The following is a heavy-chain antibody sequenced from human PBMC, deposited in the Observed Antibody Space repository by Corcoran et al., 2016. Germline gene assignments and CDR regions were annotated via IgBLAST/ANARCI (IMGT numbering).Heavy chain of an antibody. V-gene: IGHV4-34*02. J-gene: IGHJ4*02. D-gene: IGHD1-1*01. Sequence: QVQLQQWGAGLLKPSETLSLSCALHGGSLSDYYWTWIRRPPGKGLEWIGEIHPSGSTHYNPSLTNRLTLSIDTSKNQFSLRLTSMTAAETGVYYCARGLDAYKVVDYWGQGTLVTVSS. CDR1: GGSLSDYY. CDR3: ARGLDAYKVVDY. CDR2: IHPSGST.